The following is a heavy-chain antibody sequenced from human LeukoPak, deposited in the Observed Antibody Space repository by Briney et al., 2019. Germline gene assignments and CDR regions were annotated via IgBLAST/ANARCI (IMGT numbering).Heavy chain of an antibody. J-gene: IGHJ4*02. Sequence: SETLSLTCAVYGGSFSGYYWSWIRQPPGKGLEWIGEINHSGSTNYNPSLKSRVTISVDTSKSQFSLKLSSVTAADTAVYYCARGGYYYGFDYWGQGTLATVSS. V-gene: IGHV4-34*01. CDR3: ARGGYYYGFDY. D-gene: IGHD3-22*01. CDR1: GGSFSGYY. CDR2: INHSGST.